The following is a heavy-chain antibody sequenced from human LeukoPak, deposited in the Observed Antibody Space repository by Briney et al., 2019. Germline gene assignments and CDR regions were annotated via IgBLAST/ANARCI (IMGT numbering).Heavy chain of an antibody. CDR1: GFTFSSYA. Sequence: GGSLRLSCAASGFTFSSYAMHWVRQAPGKGLEWVAVISYDGSNKYYADSVKGRFTISRDNSKDTLYLQMNSLRAEDTAVYYCARNYDQLGAFDIWGQGTMVTVSS. J-gene: IGHJ3*02. V-gene: IGHV3-30-3*01. CDR3: ARNYDQLGAFDI. D-gene: IGHD3-3*01. CDR2: ISYDGSNK.